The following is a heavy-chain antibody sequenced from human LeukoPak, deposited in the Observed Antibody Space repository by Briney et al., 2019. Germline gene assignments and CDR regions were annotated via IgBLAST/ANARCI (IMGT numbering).Heavy chain of an antibody. J-gene: IGHJ4*02. CDR3: ARLGWATAPLDY. CDR1: GFTFSDYY. V-gene: IGHV3-11*06. D-gene: IGHD5-12*01. CDR2: ISSSSSYT. Sequence: PGGSLRLSCAASGFTFSDYYMSWIRQAPGKGLEWVSYISSSSSYTNYADSVKGRLTISRDNAKNSLYLQMNSLRAEDTAVYYCARLGWATAPLDYWGQGTLVTVSS.